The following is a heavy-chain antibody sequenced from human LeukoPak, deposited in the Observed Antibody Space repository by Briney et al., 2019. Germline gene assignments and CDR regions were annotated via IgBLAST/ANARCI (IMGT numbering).Heavy chain of an antibody. D-gene: IGHD1-26*01. V-gene: IGHV3-21*01. CDR1: GFTFSSYS. Sequence: PGGSLRLSCAASGFTFSSYSMNWVRQAPGKGLEWVSSITSRSSYIYYADSVKGRFTISRDNAKNSLHLQMDSLGAEDTAVYYCATGETRSYSFDYWGQGTLVTVSS. CDR3: ATGETRSYSFDY. J-gene: IGHJ4*02. CDR2: ITSRSSYI.